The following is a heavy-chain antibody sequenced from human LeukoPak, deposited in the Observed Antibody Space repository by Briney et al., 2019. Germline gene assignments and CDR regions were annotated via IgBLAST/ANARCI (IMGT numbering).Heavy chain of an antibody. V-gene: IGHV1-3*01. D-gene: IGHD3-10*01. CDR1: GYTFTSYA. J-gene: IGHJ5*02. Sequence: GASVKVSCKASGYTFTSYAMHWVRQAPGQRLEWMGWINAGNGNTKYSQKFQGRVTITRDTSASTAYMELSSLRSEDTAVYYCARAPTYVSRFGELLVWFDPWGQGTLVTVSS. CDR3: ARAPTYVSRFGELLVWFDP. CDR2: INAGNGNT.